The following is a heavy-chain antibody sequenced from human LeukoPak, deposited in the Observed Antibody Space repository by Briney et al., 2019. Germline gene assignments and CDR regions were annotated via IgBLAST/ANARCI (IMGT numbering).Heavy chain of an antibody. D-gene: IGHD2-15*01. CDR2: IYPGDSDT. CDR1: GYSFTSYW. CDR3: ARRPYCSGGSCYLYYFDY. V-gene: IGHV5-51*01. J-gene: IGHJ4*02. Sequence: GESLKISCKGSGYSFTSYWIGWVRQMPGKGLEWMGIIYPGDSDTRYSPSFQGQVTISADKSISTAYLQWSSLKASDTAMYYCARRPYCSGGSCYLYYFDYWGQGTLVTVSS.